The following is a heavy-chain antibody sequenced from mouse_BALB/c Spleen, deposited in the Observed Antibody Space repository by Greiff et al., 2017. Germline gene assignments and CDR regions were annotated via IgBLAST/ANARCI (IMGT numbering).Heavy chain of an antibody. CDR3: AREDGNYAMDY. J-gene: IGHJ4*01. V-gene: IGHV5-9-4*01. Sequence: EVQRVESGGGLVKPGGSLKLSCAASGFTFSSYAMSWVRQSPEKRLEWVAEISSGGSYTYYPDTVTGRFTISRDNAKNTLYLEMSSLRSEDTAMYYCAREDGNYAMDYWGQGTSVTVSS. CDR2: ISSGGSYT. CDR1: GFTFSSYA. D-gene: IGHD2-1*01.